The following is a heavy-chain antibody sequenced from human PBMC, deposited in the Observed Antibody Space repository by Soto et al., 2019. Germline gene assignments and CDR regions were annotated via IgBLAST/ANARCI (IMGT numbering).Heavy chain of an antibody. V-gene: IGHV3-23*01. CDR1: GFTFSSYA. Sequence: GGSLRLSCAASGFTFSSYAMSWVRQAPGKGLEWVSAISGSGGSTYYADSVKGRFTISRDNSKNTMYLQMNSLRAEDTAVYYCAKVPDIVVVVAILLLNWGQGTLVTVSS. CDR3: AKVPDIVVVVAILLLN. J-gene: IGHJ4*02. CDR2: ISGSGGST. D-gene: IGHD2-15*01.